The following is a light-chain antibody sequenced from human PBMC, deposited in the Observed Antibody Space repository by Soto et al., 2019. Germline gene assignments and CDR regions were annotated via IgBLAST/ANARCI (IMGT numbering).Light chain of an antibody. V-gene: IGKV1-39*01. CDR3: QQSYRTPYT. CDR1: QGISTY. CDR2: DAS. Sequence: DIQMTQSPSSLSASVGDRVPITCRASQGISTYLVWYQQRQGRAPKLLIYDASSLLSGVPSRFSGSGSGTDFTLTISSLQPEDFATYYCQQSYRTPYTFGQGTKLETK. J-gene: IGKJ2*01.